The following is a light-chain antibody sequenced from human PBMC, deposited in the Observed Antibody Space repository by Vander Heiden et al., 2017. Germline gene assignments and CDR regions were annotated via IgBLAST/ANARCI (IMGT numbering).Light chain of an antibody. CDR2: LGS. CDR3: RRALQTPQT. CDR1: QSLLHSNGYNY. V-gene: IGKV2-28*01. J-gene: IGKJ1*01. Sequence: DIVRIQSALSLPVTLGEPASTSCRSSQSLLHSNGYNYFGSYLQKPGHSPQLLIYLGSNRASGVPDRFSGSAAGTDFTLKISIVDAEDVGVYFCRRALQTPQTFGQGTRVEIK.